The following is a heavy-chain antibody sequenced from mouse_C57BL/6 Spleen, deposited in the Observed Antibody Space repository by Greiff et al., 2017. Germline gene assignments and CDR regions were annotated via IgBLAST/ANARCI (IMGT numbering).Heavy chain of an antibody. V-gene: IGHV1-82*01. Sequence: QVQLQQSGPELVKPGASVKISCKASGYAFSSSWMNWVKQRPGKGLEWIGRIYPGDGDTNYNGKFKGKATLTADKSSSTAYMQLSSLTSEDSAVYFWARSCGLYSNYGDFDYGGKGTTLTVSS. J-gene: IGHJ2*01. CDR1: GYAFSSSW. CDR2: IYPGDGDT. CDR3: ARSCGLYSNYGDFDY. D-gene: IGHD2-5*01.